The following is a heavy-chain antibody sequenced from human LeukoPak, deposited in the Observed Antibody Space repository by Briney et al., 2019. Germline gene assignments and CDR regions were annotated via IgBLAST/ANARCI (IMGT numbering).Heavy chain of an antibody. CDR2: IKSKTDGGTT. D-gene: IGHD3-22*01. Sequence: PGGSLRLSCAASGFTFSHAWMSWVRQAPGKGLEWVGRIKSKTDGGTTDYAAPVKGRFTISGGDSKNTLYLQMNSLKTEDTAVYYCTYYYDSSGSLGYLDYWGQGTLVTVSS. J-gene: IGHJ4*02. CDR1: GFTFSHAW. V-gene: IGHV3-15*01. CDR3: TYYYDSSGSLGYLDY.